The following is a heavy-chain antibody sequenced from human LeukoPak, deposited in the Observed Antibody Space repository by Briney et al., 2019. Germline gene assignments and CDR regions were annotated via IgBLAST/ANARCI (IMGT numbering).Heavy chain of an antibody. CDR1: GYTFTSYD. V-gene: IGHV1-8*01. Sequence: ASVKVSCKASGYTFTSYDINWVRQATGQGLEWMGWMNPNSGNTGYAQKFQGRVTMTRNTSISTAYMELSSLRSEDTAVYCCARMYSSGWYSYYGMDVWGQGTTVTVSS. CDR3: ARMYSSGWYSYYGMDV. J-gene: IGHJ6*02. CDR2: MNPNSGNT. D-gene: IGHD6-19*01.